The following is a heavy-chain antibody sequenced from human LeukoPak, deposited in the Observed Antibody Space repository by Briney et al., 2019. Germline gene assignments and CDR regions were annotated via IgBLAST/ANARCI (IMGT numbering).Heavy chain of an antibody. CDR2: ITNSGRST. V-gene: IGHV3-23*01. Sequence: GGSLRLSCAASGFTFSSNAMSWVRQAPGKGLEWASGITNSGRSTYYADSVKGRFTVSRDNSNNTLYLQVNSLRAEDTAVYYCAGTVYSSGWLEYFQHWGQGTLVTVSS. CDR3: AGTVYSSGWLEYFQH. J-gene: IGHJ1*01. CDR1: GFTFSSNA. D-gene: IGHD6-19*01.